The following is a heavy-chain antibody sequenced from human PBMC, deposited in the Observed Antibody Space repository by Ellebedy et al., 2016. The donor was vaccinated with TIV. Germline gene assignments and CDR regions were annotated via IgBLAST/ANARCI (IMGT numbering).Heavy chain of an antibody. CDR3: ARGGDIVATTNWFDP. Sequence: ASVKVSXXASGYTFTSYYMHWVRQAPGQGLEWMGIINPSGGSTSYAQKFQGRVTITADKSTSTAYMELSSLRSEDTAVYYCARGGDIVATTNWFDPWGQGTLVTVSS. CDR2: INPSGGST. V-gene: IGHV1-46*01. CDR1: GYTFTSYY. J-gene: IGHJ5*02. D-gene: IGHD5-12*01.